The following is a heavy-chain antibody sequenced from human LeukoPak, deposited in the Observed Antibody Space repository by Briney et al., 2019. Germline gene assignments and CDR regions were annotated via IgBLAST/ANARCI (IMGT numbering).Heavy chain of an antibody. V-gene: IGHV4-4*09. D-gene: IGHD6-19*01. Sequence: SETLSLTCTASGAPISRFYWSWVRQPPGKGLEWIGNIYNGVPTFFNPSLHSRVTLSVDTSKTQFYLQLASVTAADTAVYYCVQTTGWPGFDYWGQGILVTVSS. J-gene: IGHJ4*02. CDR3: VQTTGWPGFDY. CDR1: GAPISRFY. CDR2: IYNGVPT.